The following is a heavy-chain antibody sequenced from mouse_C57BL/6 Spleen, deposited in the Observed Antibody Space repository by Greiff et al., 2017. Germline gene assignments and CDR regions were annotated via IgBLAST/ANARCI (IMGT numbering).Heavy chain of an antibody. CDR3: ARGDGPYYFDY. D-gene: IGHD2-3*01. CDR1: GFTFSSYA. J-gene: IGHJ2*01. CDR2: ISDGGSYT. Sequence: EVQGVESGGGLVKPGGSLKLSCAASGFTFSSYAMSWVRQTPEKRLEWVATISDGGSYTYYPDNVKGRFTISRDNAKNNLYLQMSHLKSEDTAMYYCARGDGPYYFDYWGQGTTLTVSS. V-gene: IGHV5-4*01.